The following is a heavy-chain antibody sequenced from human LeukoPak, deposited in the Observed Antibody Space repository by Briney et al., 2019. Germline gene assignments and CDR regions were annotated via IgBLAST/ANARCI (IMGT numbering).Heavy chain of an antibody. V-gene: IGHV3-21*01. CDR1: GFTFSSYS. J-gene: IGHJ5*02. CDR2: ISTSSSYI. D-gene: IGHD6-6*01. Sequence: GGSLRLSCAASGFTFSSYSMNWVRQAPGKGLEWVSSISTSSSYIYYADSLKGRFTISRDNARNSLYLQMNSLRAEDTAVYYCVRGFLGIAARKSWFDPWGQGTLVTVSS. CDR3: VRGFLGIAARKSWFDP.